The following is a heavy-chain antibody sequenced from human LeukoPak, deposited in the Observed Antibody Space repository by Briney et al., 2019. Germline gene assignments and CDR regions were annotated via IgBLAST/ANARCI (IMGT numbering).Heavy chain of an antibody. J-gene: IGHJ6*03. CDR3: AIVPPYCSSTSCYSYYMDV. D-gene: IGHD2-2*01. V-gene: IGHV1-18*01. CDR1: GYTFTSYG. Sequence: ASVKVSCKASGYTFTSYGISWVRQAPGQGLEWMGWISAYNGNTNYAQKLQGRVTMTTDTSTSTAYMELRSLRSDDTAVYYCAIVPPYCSSTSCYSYYMDVWGKGTTVTVSS. CDR2: ISAYNGNT.